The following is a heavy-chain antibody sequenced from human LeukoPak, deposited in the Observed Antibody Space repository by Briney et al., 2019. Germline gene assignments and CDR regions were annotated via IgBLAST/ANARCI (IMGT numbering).Heavy chain of an antibody. CDR2: IYYSGST. Sequence: SETLSLTCAVYGGSFSSYYWSWIRQPPGKGLEWIGYIYYSGSTNYNPSLKSRVTISVDTSKNQFSLKLSSVTAADTAVYYCARHPCSGGSCRMFDYWGQGTLVTVSS. CDR3: ARHPCSGGSCRMFDY. D-gene: IGHD2-15*01. J-gene: IGHJ4*02. CDR1: GGSFSSYY. V-gene: IGHV4-59*08.